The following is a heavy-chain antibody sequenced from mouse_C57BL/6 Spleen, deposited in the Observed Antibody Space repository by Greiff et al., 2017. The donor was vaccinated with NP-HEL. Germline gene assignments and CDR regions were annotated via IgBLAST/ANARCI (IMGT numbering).Heavy chain of an antibody. CDR2: IYPRSGNT. CDR3: ARHYGSSRWYFDV. Sequence: QVQLQQSGAELARPGASVKLSCKASGYTFTSYGISWVKQRTGQGLEWIGEIYPRSGNTYYNEKFKGKATLTADKSSSTAYMELRSLTSEDSAVYFCARHYGSSRWYFDVWGTGTTVTVSS. CDR1: GYTFTSYG. D-gene: IGHD1-1*01. V-gene: IGHV1-81*01. J-gene: IGHJ1*03.